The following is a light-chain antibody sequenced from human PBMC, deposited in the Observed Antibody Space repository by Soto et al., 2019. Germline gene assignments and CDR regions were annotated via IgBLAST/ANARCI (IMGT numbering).Light chain of an antibody. CDR2: KDS. V-gene: IGLV3-27*01. CDR3: YSAADNLTQV. CDR1: VLAKKY. J-gene: IGLJ2*01. Sequence: SYELTQPSSVSVSPGQTARITCSGDVLAKKYARWFQQKPGQAPVLVIYKDSERPSGIPERFSGSSSGTTVTLTISGAQVEDEADYYCYSAADNLTQVFGGGTKLTVL.